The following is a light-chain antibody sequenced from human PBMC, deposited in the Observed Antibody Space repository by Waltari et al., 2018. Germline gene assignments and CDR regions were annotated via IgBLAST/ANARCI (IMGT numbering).Light chain of an antibody. Sequence: SALTQPASVSGSPGQSITISCTGTSSDVGVYHYVSWYQQNPGKAPKLIIYDVTKRPSGVSHRFSGSKSGNTASLTSSELQAEDEADYYCCSYTTSSACVFGGGTKLTVL. CDR2: DVT. V-gene: IGLV2-14*01. J-gene: IGLJ3*02. CDR3: CSYTTSSACV. CDR1: SSDVGVYHY.